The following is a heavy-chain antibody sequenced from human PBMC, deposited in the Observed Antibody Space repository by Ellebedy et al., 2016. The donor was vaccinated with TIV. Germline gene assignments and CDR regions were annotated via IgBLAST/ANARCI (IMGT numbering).Heavy chain of an antibody. CDR1: GGSISSSSYY. CDR2: IYYSGST. CDR3: ARNGGPGGSYYYYYYGMDV. Sequence: SETLSLTCTVSGGSISSSSYYWGWIRQPPGKGLEWIGSIYYSGSTYYNPSLKSRVTISVDTSKNQFSLKMSSVTAADTAVYYCARNGGPGGSYYYYYYGMDVWGQGTTVTVSS. D-gene: IGHD1-26*01. J-gene: IGHJ6*02. V-gene: IGHV4-39*07.